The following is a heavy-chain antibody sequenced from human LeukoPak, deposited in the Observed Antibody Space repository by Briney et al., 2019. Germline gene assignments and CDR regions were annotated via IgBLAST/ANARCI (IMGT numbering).Heavy chain of an antibody. D-gene: IGHD4-23*01. CDR2: IIGRGGSS. V-gene: IGHV3-23*01. J-gene: IGHJ4*02. CDR1: GFTFNNFA. Sequence: TGGSLRLSCAASGFTFNNFALSWVRQAPEKGLEWVATIIGRGGSSSHAASVKGRFTISRDNSNNTLYLHMSSLRADDTAVYYCAKHPGPYGGNPFNSWGLGMLVTVSS. CDR3: AKHPGPYGGNPFNS.